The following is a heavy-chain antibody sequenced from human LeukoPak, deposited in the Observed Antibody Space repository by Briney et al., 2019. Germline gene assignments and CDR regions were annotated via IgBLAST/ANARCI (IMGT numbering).Heavy chain of an antibody. CDR1: EFTFDDYV. Sequence: PGGFLRLSCGVSEFTFDDYVIHWVRQGPGKGLEWVSSISSSSSYIYYADSVKGRFTISRDNAKNSLYLQMNSLRAEDTAVYYCARSSIDSSGFDYWGQGTLVTVSS. D-gene: IGHD3-22*01. CDR3: ARSSIDSSGFDY. CDR2: ISSSSSYI. J-gene: IGHJ4*02. V-gene: IGHV3-21*01.